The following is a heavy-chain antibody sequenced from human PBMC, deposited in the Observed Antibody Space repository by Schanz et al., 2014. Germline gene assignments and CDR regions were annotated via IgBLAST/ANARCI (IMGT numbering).Heavy chain of an antibody. CDR2: IRPDNGHT. Sequence: QVQLIQSGAEVKKPGASVKVSCKASGYTFTDYGLSWVRQAPGQGLEWLGWIRPDNGHTTYSQKVRDRVIFTTGPSTNTAYMELRSLRSDDTAMYDCATMWGYCTATACQVLEVLDVWGQGTMVTVSS. J-gene: IGHJ3*01. D-gene: IGHD2-8*02. V-gene: IGHV1-18*01. CDR3: ATMWGYCTATACQVLEVLDV. CDR1: GYTFTDYG.